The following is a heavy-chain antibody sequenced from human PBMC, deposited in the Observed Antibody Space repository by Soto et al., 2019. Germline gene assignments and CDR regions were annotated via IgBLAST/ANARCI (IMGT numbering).Heavy chain of an antibody. CDR3: ARVGQQQSFDY. D-gene: IGHD6-13*01. CDR1: GASINSYY. V-gene: IGHV4-59*12. Sequence: QVQLQESGPGLVKPSETLSLTCTVSGASINSYYWTWIRQPPGKGLEWIGYIYYSGSTNYNPSLRSRVTPSVDTSKNQYSLKLSSVAAADTAVYYCARVGQQQSFDYWGQGTLVTVSS. CDR2: IYYSGST. J-gene: IGHJ4*02.